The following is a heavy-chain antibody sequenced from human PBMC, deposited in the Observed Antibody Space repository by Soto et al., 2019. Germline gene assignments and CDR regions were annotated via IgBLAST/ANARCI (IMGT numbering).Heavy chain of an antibody. D-gene: IGHD3-16*01. CDR3: ATGGNSDYYYYGMDV. CDR2: IYYSGST. V-gene: IGHV4-59*01. CDR1: GGSISSYY. J-gene: IGHJ6*02. Sequence: SETLSLTCTVSGGSISSYYWSWIRQPPGKGLEWIGYIYYSGSTNYNPSLKSRVTISVDTSKNQFSLKLSSVTAADTAGYYCATGGNSDYYYYGMDVWGQGTTVTVSS.